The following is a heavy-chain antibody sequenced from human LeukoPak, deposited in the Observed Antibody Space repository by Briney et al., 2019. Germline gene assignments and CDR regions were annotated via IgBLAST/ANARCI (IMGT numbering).Heavy chain of an antibody. CDR3: ARGVAFQWPRRVYYYYMDV. V-gene: IGHV4-59*01. Sequence: SETLSLTCTVSGGSINSYYWSWIRQPPGKGLEWIGYIYYSGSTNYNPSLKSRVTISVDTSKNQFSLRLSSVTAADTAVYYCARGVAFQWPRRVYYYYMDVWGKGTTVTISS. J-gene: IGHJ6*03. D-gene: IGHD6-19*01. CDR1: GGSINSYY. CDR2: IYYSGST.